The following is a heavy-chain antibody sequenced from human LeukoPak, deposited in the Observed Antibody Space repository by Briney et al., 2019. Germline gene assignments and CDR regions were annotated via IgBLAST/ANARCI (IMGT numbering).Heavy chain of an antibody. V-gene: IGHV4-30-4*08. J-gene: IGHJ6*03. CDR3: ARDSSDMVRGVISYYYYYMDV. Sequence: SETLSLTCTVSGGSISSGDYYWSWIRQPPGKGLEWIGYIYYSGSTYYNPSLKSRVTISVDTSKNQFSLKLSSVTAADTAVYYCARDSSDMVRGVISYYYYYMDVWSKGTTVTVSS. D-gene: IGHD3-10*01. CDR2: IYYSGST. CDR1: GGSISSGDYY.